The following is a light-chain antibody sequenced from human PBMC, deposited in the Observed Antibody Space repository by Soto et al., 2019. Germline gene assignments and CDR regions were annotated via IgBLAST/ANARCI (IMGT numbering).Light chain of an antibody. CDR2: TNT. J-gene: IGLJ3*02. V-gene: IGLV1-44*01. CDR1: SSNIGSNA. CDR3: GAWDDSLNALV. Sequence: QSVLTQPPSASGTPGQRVTISCSGASSNIGSNAVNWYQQLPGTAPQLLIHTNTQRPSGVPDRFSGSKSATSAALAISGLQYEDEADYYCGAWDDSLNALVFGGGTKVTVL.